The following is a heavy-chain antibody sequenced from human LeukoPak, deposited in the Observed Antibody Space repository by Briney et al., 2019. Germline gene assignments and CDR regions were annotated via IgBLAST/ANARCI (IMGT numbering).Heavy chain of an antibody. J-gene: IGHJ4*02. CDR3: ARASSWFDY. V-gene: IGHV4-34*01. D-gene: IGHD6-13*01. CDR1: GGSFSGYY. Sequence: ASETLSLTCAVYGGSFSGYYWSWIRQPPGKGLEWIGEINHSGSTNYNPSLKSRVTISVDTSKNQFSLKLSSVTAADTAVYYCARASSWFDYWGQGTLVTVSS. CDR2: INHSGST.